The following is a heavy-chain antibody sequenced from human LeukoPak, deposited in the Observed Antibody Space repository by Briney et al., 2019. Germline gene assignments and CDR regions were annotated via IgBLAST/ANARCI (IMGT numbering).Heavy chain of an antibody. CDR3: ARDFRYEGDY. CDR2: ISSSSSTI. D-gene: IGHD5-12*01. J-gene: IGHJ4*02. V-gene: IGHV3-48*01. Sequence: GGSLRLSCAASGFTFSSYWMSWVRQAPGKGLEWVSYISSSSSTIYYADSVKGRFTISRDNAKNSLYLQMNSLRVEDTAVYYCARDFRYEGDYWGQGTLVTVSS. CDR1: GFTFSSYW.